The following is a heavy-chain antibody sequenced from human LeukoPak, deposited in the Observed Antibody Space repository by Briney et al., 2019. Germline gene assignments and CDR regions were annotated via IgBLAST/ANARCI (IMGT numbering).Heavy chain of an antibody. CDR1: GFTFSSYA. CDR3: ARDPLPGTMIVVVVPSWFDP. V-gene: IGHV3-30*04. D-gene: IGHD3-22*01. CDR2: ISYDGSNK. J-gene: IGHJ5*02. Sequence: GGSLRLSCAASGFTFSSYAMHWVRQAPGKGLEWVAVISYDGSNKYYADSVKGRFTISRDNSKNTLYLQMNSLRAEDTAVYYCARDPLPGTMIVVVVPSWFDPWGQGTLVTVSS.